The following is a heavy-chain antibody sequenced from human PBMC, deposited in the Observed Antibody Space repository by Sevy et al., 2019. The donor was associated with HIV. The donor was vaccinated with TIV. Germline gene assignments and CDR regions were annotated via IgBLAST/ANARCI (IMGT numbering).Heavy chain of an antibody. CDR2: IFHTGNT. D-gene: IGHD3-16*01. Sequence: SETLSLTCAVSGGSISSGVYSWNRIRQPPGKGREWIGYIFHTGNTFYNPSLKSRVTVSLDKSENQFSLRLSSVTAADTAVYYCARDGGTLTTPGSFDIWGQGTMVTVSS. CDR3: ARDGGTLTTPGSFDI. J-gene: IGHJ3*02. V-gene: IGHV4-30-2*01. CDR1: GGSISSGVYS.